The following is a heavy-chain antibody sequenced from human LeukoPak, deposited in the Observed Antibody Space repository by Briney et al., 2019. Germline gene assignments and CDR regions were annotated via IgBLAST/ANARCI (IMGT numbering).Heavy chain of an antibody. D-gene: IGHD4-17*01. V-gene: IGHV3-11*01. CDR3: ARARDGSLMTTVKPTDY. CDR2: TSSSGSTI. J-gene: IGHJ4*02. Sequence: GGSLRLSCAASGFTFSDYYMSWIRQAPGKGLEWVSYTSSSGSTIYYADSVKGRFTISRDNAKNSLYLQRNSLRAEDTAVYYCARARDGSLMTTVKPTDYWGQGTLVTVSS. CDR1: GFTFSDYY.